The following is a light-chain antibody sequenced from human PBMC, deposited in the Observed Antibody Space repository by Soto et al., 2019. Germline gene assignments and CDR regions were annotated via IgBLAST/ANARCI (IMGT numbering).Light chain of an antibody. J-gene: IGLJ1*01. CDR1: SSDVGGYNY. CDR2: EVS. V-gene: IGLV2-14*01. CDR3: SSYSDTNICV. Sequence: QSVLTQPASVSGSPGQSIAISCTGASSDVGGYNYVSWYQQLPGKAPKLLISEVSNRPSGVSHRFSGSKSGNTASLTISGLQAEDEADYYCSSYSDTNICVFGTGTRSPS.